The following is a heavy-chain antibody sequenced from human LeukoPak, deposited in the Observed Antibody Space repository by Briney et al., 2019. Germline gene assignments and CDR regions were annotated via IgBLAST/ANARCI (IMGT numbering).Heavy chain of an antibody. V-gene: IGHV3-11*01. D-gene: IGHD5-18*01. CDR3: ARDRKGYSYEGRYYFDY. CDR1: GFTFSDYY. Sequence: PGGSLRLSCAASGFTFSDYYMSWIRQAPGKGPEWVSYISSSGSTISYADSVKGRFTISRDNAKNSLYLQMNSLRAEDTAVYYCARDRKGYSYEGRYYFDYWGQGTLVTVSS. CDR2: ISSSGSTI. J-gene: IGHJ4*02.